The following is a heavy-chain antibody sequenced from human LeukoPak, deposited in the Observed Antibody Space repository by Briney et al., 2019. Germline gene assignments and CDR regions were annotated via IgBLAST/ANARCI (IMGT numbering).Heavy chain of an antibody. Sequence: KSGGSLRLSCTASGLTFSISGFNWVRHAPGKGRDWGASIGPTGSDGYHADSIKGRFTISRDNANNFLYLQMNGLRAEDTAVYYGATETNGRHYDYWGQGTLLTVSS. CDR2: IGPTGSDG. CDR1: GLTFSISG. CDR3: ATETNGRHYDY. D-gene: IGHD1-14*01. J-gene: IGHJ4*02. V-gene: IGHV3-21*06.